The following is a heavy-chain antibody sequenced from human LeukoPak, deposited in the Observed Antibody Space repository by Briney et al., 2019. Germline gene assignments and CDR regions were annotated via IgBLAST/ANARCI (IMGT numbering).Heavy chain of an antibody. J-gene: IGHJ1*01. Sequence: GGSLRLSCAASGFTFTNYAMHWARQAPGKGLEWVAVISYDGSNKYYADSVKGRLTISRDNSKNTLYLQMNSLRTEDTAVYYCARGDYGTYGYFQHWGQGTLVTVSS. CDR2: ISYDGSNK. CDR1: GFTFTNYA. V-gene: IGHV3-30-3*01. D-gene: IGHD4-11*01. CDR3: ARGDYGTYGYFQH.